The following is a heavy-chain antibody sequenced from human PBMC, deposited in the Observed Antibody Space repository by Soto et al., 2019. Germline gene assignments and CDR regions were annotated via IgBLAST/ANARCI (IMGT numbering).Heavy chain of an antibody. V-gene: IGHV3-30*18. Sequence: GGSLRLSCAVSGFTFSDYGMHWVRQAPGKGLEWVAVMSYAGSYKYYADSVKGRFTISRDLSGNTLFLQMNSLRLEDTAVYFCAKEVYPRTVLDSSSPWGDYWGQGTLVTVSS. CDR2: MSYAGSYK. CDR1: GFTFSDYG. D-gene: IGHD6-6*01. J-gene: IGHJ4*02. CDR3: AKEVYPRTVLDSSSPWGDY.